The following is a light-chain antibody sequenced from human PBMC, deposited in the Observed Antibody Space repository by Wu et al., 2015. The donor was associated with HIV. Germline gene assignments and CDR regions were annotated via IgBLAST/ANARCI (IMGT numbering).Light chain of an antibody. V-gene: IGKV3-15*01. Sequence: EIVLTQSPDTLSLSPGDRAALPCRASQFVSGTYLAWYQHKPGQAPRLLIYGASSRATTIPARFSGSGSGTEFTLTISSMQSEDLAVYYCQHYNDWPLTFGGGTKVEI. CDR1: QFVSGTY. CDR3: QHYNDWPLT. CDR2: GAS. J-gene: IGKJ4*01.